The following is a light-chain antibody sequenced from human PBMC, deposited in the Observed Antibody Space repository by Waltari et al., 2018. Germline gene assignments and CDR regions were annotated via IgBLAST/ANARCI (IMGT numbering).Light chain of an antibody. Sequence: DIQLTQSPSTLSASVGDRVTITCRASQSVKNNFAWYQQKPGKAPKVLIHNASSLESGVPSRFSGSGFGTEFTLTISSLQPDDFATYYCQEYDSLPVTFGGGTKVEIK. J-gene: IGKJ4*01. CDR3: QEYDSLPVT. V-gene: IGKV1-5*03. CDR2: NAS. CDR1: QSVKNN.